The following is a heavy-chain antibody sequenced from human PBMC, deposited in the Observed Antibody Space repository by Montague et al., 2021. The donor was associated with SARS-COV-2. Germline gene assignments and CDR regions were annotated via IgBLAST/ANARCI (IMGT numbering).Heavy chain of an antibody. V-gene: IGHV3-53*01. Sequence: SLRLYCAASGFTVSSNYMSWVRQAPGKGLEWVSVMDSGGSTYYADSVKGRFTISRDNSKNTLYLQMNSRRAEDTAVYYCARDVSPIGLMDVWGQGTTVTVSS. CDR1: GFTVSSNY. J-gene: IGHJ6*02. CDR3: ARDVSPIGLMDV. CDR2: MDSGGST.